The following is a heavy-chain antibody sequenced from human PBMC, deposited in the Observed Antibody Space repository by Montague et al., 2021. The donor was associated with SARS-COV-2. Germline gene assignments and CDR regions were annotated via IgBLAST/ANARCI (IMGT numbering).Heavy chain of an antibody. CDR3: ARHLNYRDYGGDDY. CDR2: IYYSGGA. CDR1: GGSISSSSYF. J-gene: IGHJ4*02. D-gene: IGHD4-17*01. Sequence: DTLSLTCSVSGGSISSSSYFWGWIRQPPGKGLEWIGSIYYSGGAYSNSSLKSRVTISVDTSKNQFSLKLSSVTAADTAVYYCARHLNYRDYGGDDYWGQGTLVTVSS. V-gene: IGHV4-39*01.